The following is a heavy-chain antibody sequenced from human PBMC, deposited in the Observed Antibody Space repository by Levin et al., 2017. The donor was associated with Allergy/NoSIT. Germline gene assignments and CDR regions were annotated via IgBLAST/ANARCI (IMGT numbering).Heavy chain of an antibody. CDR3: ARMDVAADLSTPNWFDP. CDR2: MNPNSGNT. V-gene: IGHV1-8*01. CDR1: GYTFTSYD. D-gene: IGHD6-13*01. Sequence: RASVKVSCKASGYTFTSYDINWARQASGQGLEWMGWMNPNSGNTGYAQKFQGRVTMTRNTSINTAYMELSSLRSEDTAVYYCARMDVAADLSTPNWFDPWGQGTLVTVSS. J-gene: IGHJ5*02.